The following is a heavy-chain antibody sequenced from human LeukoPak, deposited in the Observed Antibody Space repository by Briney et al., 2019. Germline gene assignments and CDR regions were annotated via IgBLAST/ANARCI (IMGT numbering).Heavy chain of an antibody. D-gene: IGHD4-23*01. Sequence: ASVKVSCKASGYTFTTSHMHWVRQAPGQGLEWMGTITGNGASRSFAEKFQGRLTMTRDMSTSTVYMELSGVTSEDTGVYYCARDNSFEYFDPWGQGTLVTVSS. V-gene: IGHV1-46*01. J-gene: IGHJ5*02. CDR2: ITGNGASR. CDR3: ARDNSFEYFDP. CDR1: GYTFTTSH.